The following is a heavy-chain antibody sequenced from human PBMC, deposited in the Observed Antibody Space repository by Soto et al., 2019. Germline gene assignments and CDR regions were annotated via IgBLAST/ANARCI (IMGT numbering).Heavy chain of an antibody. J-gene: IGHJ4*02. Sequence: QVQLVQSGAEVKKPGSSVKVSCKASGGTFSSYTISWVRQAPGQGLEWMGRIIPILGIANYAQKFQGRVTSTEDKSKRTSYMELSSLRSEDTAVYYCAMEYCSSTSCYRDYWGQGTLVTVSS. CDR2: IIPILGIA. CDR1: GGTFSSYT. V-gene: IGHV1-69*02. D-gene: IGHD2-2*02. CDR3: AMEYCSSTSCYRDY.